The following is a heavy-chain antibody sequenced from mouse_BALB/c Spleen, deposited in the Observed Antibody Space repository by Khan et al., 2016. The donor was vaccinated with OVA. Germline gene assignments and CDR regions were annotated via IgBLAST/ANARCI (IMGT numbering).Heavy chain of an antibody. V-gene: IGHV3-2*02. CDR1: GYSITSDYA. CDR3: GSIRFYYRFSFFDY. Sequence: EVQLQESGPGLVKPSQSLSLTCTVTGYSITSDYAWNWIRQFPGNKLEWMGYISYSGSTSYNPSLESRISIIRDTSKNQFFLQLNSVTTEDTATYYCGSIRFYYRFSFFDYWGPGTTLTVSS. D-gene: IGHD2-14*01. CDR2: ISYSGST. J-gene: IGHJ2*01.